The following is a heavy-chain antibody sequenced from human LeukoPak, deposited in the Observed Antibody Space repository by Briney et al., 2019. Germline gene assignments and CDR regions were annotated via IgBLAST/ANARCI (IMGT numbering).Heavy chain of an antibody. Sequence: GSSVKVSCKASGYTFTSYGISWVRQAPGQGLEWMGGIIPIFGTANYAQKFQGRVTITTDESTSTAYMELSSLRSEDTAVYYCARTAISYYDFWSGPFDYWGQGTLVTVSS. CDR2: IIPIFGTA. CDR1: GYTFTSYG. D-gene: IGHD3-3*01. V-gene: IGHV1-69*05. J-gene: IGHJ4*02. CDR3: ARTAISYYDFWSGPFDY.